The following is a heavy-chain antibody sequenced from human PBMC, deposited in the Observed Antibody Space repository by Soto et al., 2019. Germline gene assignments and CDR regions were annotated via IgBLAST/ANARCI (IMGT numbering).Heavy chain of an antibody. Sequence: SDTLSLTCTVSGGSVSSGRYYWSWIRQPPGKGLEWIGYIYYSGSTNYNPSLKSRVTISVDTSKNQFSLKLSSVTAADTAVYYCARVRDGGDYYFDYWGQGTLVTVSS. CDR2: IYYSGST. CDR3: ARVRDGGDYYFDY. J-gene: IGHJ4*02. CDR1: GGSVSSGRYY. V-gene: IGHV4-61*01. D-gene: IGHD2-21*02.